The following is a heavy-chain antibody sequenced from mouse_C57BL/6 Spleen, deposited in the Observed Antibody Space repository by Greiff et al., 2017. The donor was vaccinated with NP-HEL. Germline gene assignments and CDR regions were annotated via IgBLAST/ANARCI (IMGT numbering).Heavy chain of an antibody. V-gene: IGHV1-72*01. CDR1: GYTFTSYW. J-gene: IGHJ2*01. CDR2: IDPHSGGP. CDR3: ERSGNGNRDY. Sequence: VQLQQPGAELVKPGASVKLSCKASGYTFTSYWMHWVKQRPGRGLEWIGRIDPHSGGPKYNEKFKSKATLTVDNTPCNAYMQLSSLTSEISAFDYCERSGNGNRDYWGQGTTLTVSS. D-gene: IGHD2-1*01.